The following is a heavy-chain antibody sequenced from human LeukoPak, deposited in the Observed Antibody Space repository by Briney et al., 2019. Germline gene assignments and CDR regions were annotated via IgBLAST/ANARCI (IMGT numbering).Heavy chain of an antibody. CDR3: ARLWLRLYYMDV. CDR1: GGSISSSSYY. V-gene: IGHV4-39*01. CDR2: IYYSGST. Sequence: SSETLSLTCTVSGGSISSSSYYWGWIRQPPGKGLEWIGGIYYSGSTYYNPSLKSRVTISVDTSKNQFSLKLSSVTAADTAVYYCARLWLRLYYMDVWGKGTTVTVSS. J-gene: IGHJ6*03. D-gene: IGHD5-12*01.